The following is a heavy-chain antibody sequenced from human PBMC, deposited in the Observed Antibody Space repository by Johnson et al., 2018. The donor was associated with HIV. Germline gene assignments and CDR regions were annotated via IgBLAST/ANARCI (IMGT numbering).Heavy chain of an antibody. D-gene: IGHD6-13*01. J-gene: IGHJ3*02. V-gene: IGHV3-53*01. CDR2: IYSVAST. CDR1: GFTVSSNY. CDR3: AKVVTASTSWLDDALDI. Sequence: VQLVESGGGLIQPGGSLRLSCAASGFTVSSNYMSWVRQAPGKGLEWVSVIYSVASTYYADSVKGRFTISRDNSKNALYLQMNSLRAEDTAVYYCAKVVTASTSWLDDALDIWGQGTMVTVSS.